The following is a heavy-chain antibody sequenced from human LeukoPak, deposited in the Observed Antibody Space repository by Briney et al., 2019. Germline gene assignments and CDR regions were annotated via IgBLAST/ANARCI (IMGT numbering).Heavy chain of an antibody. CDR1: GFTFSSYW. CDR2: IKQDGSEN. V-gene: IGHV3-7*01. D-gene: IGHD3-3*01. J-gene: IGHJ5*02. Sequence: PGGSLRLPCAASGFTFSSYWMSWVRQAPGKGLEWVANIKQDGSENYHVDSVKGRFTISRDNAKNSLYLQMNSLRAEDTAVYYCAREYYDFWSGYPNHWGQGTLVTVSS. CDR3: AREYYDFWSGYPNH.